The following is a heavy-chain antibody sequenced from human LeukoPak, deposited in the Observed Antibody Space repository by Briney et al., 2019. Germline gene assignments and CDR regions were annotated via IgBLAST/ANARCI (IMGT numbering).Heavy chain of an antibody. Sequence: GGSLRLSCAASGFTFSDYYMSWIRQAPGKGLEWVSYISSSGSTIYYADSVKGRFTISRDNAKNSLYLQMNSLRAEDTALYYCAKDFGSSSSDAFDIWGQGTMVTVSS. CDR1: GFTFSDYY. CDR3: AKDFGSSSSDAFDI. D-gene: IGHD6-6*01. CDR2: ISSSGSTI. V-gene: IGHV3-11*01. J-gene: IGHJ3*02.